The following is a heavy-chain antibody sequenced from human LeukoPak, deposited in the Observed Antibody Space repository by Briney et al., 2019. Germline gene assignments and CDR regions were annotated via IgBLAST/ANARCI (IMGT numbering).Heavy chain of an antibody. V-gene: IGHV3-48*02. Sequence: GRSLRLSCAASGFTFSSYAIHWVRQGPGKGLEWLSHITSGGTIYYADSVKGRFTISRDNAKSSLYLQMSSLRDEDTAVYYCGAAYSGSSPFDYWGQGTLVTVSS. CDR3: GAAYSGSSPFDY. CDR1: GFTFSSYA. J-gene: IGHJ4*02. D-gene: IGHD1-26*01. CDR2: ITSGGTI.